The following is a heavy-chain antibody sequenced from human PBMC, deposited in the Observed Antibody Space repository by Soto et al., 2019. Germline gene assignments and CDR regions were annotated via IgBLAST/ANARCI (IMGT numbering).Heavy chain of an antibody. Sequence: SETLSLTCAVSGYSISSGYYWGWIRQSPGKGLEWIGSIYHSGSTYYNPSLKSGVIISVDTSKNQVSLKLRAVTAADTAVYYCARLAPIAAADGMDVWGQGTTVTVSS. J-gene: IGHJ6*02. CDR1: GYSISSGYY. V-gene: IGHV4-38-2*01. CDR2: IYHSGST. CDR3: ARLAPIAAADGMDV. D-gene: IGHD6-13*01.